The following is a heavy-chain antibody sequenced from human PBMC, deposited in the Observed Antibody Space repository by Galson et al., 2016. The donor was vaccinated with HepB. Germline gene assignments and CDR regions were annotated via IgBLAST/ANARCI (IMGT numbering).Heavy chain of an antibody. J-gene: IGHJ4*02. V-gene: IGHV4-34*01. Sequence: SETLSLTCAVYGGSFSGHHWSWIRQSPGKGLEWIGEIDHSGGTNYNPSLKSRVTMSVDTSKNQFSLKLSSVTAADTAVYYCARGFGGGGLGYWGQGTLVTVSS. CDR3: ARGFGGGGLGY. D-gene: IGHD3-16*01. CDR1: GGSFSGHH. CDR2: IDHSGGT.